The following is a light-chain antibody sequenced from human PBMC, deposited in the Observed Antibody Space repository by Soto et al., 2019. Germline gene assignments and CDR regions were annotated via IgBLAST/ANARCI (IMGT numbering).Light chain of an antibody. CDR3: LQYDNLPPI. J-gene: IGKJ4*01. V-gene: IGKV1-33*01. Sequence: DIQMTQSPSSLSASVGDRVTITCQASQDISNYLNWYQQKPGKAPKLLIYDASNLETGVPSRFSGSGSGTDFTFTFSSLQPEHIATYYCLQYDNLPPIFGGGTKVEIK. CDR1: QDISNY. CDR2: DAS.